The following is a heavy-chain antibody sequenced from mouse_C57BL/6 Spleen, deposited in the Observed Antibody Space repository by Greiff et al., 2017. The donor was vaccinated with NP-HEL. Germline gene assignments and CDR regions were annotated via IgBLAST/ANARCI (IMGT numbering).Heavy chain of an antibody. CDR1: GFSFNTYA. V-gene: IGHV10-1*01. CDR2: IRSKSNNYAT. J-gene: IGHJ4*01. Sequence: EVMLVESGGGLVQPKGSLKLSCAASGFSFNTYAMNWVRQAPGKGLEWVARIRSKSNNYATYYADSVKDRFTISRDDSESMLYLQMNNLKTEDTAMYYCVRDYDYDYYYAMDYWGQGTSVTVSS. D-gene: IGHD2-4*01. CDR3: VRDYDYDYYYAMDY.